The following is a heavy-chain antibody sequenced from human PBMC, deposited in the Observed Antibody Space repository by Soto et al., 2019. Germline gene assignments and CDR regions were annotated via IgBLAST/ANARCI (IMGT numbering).Heavy chain of an antibody. CDR1: GFTFTNNW. CDR2: INQDGSDR. J-gene: IGHJ4*02. D-gene: IGHD7-27*01. CDR3: ARDGRSKLGFDY. V-gene: IGHV3-7*01. Sequence: PGGSLRLSCAASGFTFTNNWMSWVRQAPGKGLEWVANINQDGSDRNYVDPVKGRFVISRDNAKNSLYLQLNGLRVEDTAVYYCARDGRSKLGFDYWGRGTLVTVSS.